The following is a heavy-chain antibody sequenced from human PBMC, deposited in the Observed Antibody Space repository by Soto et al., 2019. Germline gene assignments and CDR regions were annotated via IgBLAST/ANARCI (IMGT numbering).Heavy chain of an antibody. J-gene: IGHJ4*02. CDR1: GFTFSSYG. CDR2: ISYDGSNK. CDR3: ARDAPYFDY. Sequence: GGSLRLSCAASGFTFSSYGMHWVRQARGKGLEWVAVISYDGSNKYYADSVKGRFTISRDNSKNTLYLQMNSLRAEDTAVYYCARDAPYFDYWGQGTLVTVSS. V-gene: IGHV3-30*03.